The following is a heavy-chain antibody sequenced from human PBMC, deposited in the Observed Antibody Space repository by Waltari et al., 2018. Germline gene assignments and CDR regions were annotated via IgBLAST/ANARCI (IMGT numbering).Heavy chain of an antibody. J-gene: IGHJ4*02. CDR3: AKAAPEYYDFWSGYFDY. V-gene: IGHV3-23*01. D-gene: IGHD3-3*01. CDR1: GFTFSSYA. Sequence: EVQLLESGGGLVQPGGSLRLSCAASGFTFSSYAMSWVREAPGRGLGWGSAISGSGGSTYYADSVKGRFTISRDNSKNTLYLQMNSLRAEDTAVYYCAKAAPEYYDFWSGYFDYWGQGTLVTVSS. CDR2: ISGSGGST.